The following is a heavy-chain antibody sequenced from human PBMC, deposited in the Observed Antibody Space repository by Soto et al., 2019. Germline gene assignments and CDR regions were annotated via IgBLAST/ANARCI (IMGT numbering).Heavy chain of an antibody. CDR1: GGTFSSYA. CDR2: IIPIFGTA. Sequence: QVQLVQSGAEVKKPGSSVKVSCKASGGTFSSYAISWVRQAPGQGLEWMGGIIPIFGTANYAQKFQGRVTLTADESTSTAYVELSRLRSEDTAVYYCARAPGLGTMIVVVTPSGGAFEIWGQGTMVTVSS. D-gene: IGHD3-22*01. J-gene: IGHJ3*02. V-gene: IGHV1-69*12. CDR3: ARAPGLGTMIVVVTPSGGAFEI.